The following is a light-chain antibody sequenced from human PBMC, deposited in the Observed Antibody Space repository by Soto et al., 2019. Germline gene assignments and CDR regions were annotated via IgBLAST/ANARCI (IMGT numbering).Light chain of an antibody. CDR1: QSVSSSY. J-gene: IGKJ1*01. CDR2: GAS. V-gene: IGKV3-20*01. CDR3: QQYGSSPWT. Sequence: IVCTQSPGTLSLSPGERATRCCRGSQSVSSSYLAWYQQKPGQAPRLLIYGASSRATGIPDRFSGSGSGTDFTLTISRLEPEDFAVYYCQQYGSSPWTFGQGTKVDI.